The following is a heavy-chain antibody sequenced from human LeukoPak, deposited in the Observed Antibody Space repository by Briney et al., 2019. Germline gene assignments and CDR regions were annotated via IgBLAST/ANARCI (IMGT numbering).Heavy chain of an antibody. J-gene: IGHJ4*02. CDR2: IKQYGREK. V-gene: IGHV3-7*01. Sequence: GGSLRLSCAASGFTFTCCWMSWVRQTPGKGLEWVASIKQYGREKFYADSVKGRFTISRDNAKNSLYLQVNSLRAEDTAVYYCARVPGRTRYFDSWGQGILVTVSS. D-gene: IGHD1-26*01. CDR3: ARVPGRTRYFDS. CDR1: GFTFTCCW.